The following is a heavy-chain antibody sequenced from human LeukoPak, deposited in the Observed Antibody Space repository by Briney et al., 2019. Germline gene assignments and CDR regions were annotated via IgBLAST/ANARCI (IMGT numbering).Heavy chain of an antibody. CDR1: GLTFSDYY. V-gene: IGHV3-11*04. J-gene: IGHJ4*02. CDR3: ARSARSEDNDFWSGYLPN. D-gene: IGHD3-3*01. Sequence: GGSLRLSCAASGLTFSDYYMSWIRQAPGKGLEWISYISSSDSTIYYADSVKGRLTLSRDNTKNSLYLQMNSLRAEDTAVYYCARSARSEDNDFWSGYLPNWGQGTLVTVSS. CDR2: ISSSDSTI.